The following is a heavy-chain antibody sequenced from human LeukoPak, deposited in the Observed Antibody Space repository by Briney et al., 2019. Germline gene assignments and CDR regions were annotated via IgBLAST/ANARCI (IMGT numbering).Heavy chain of an antibody. J-gene: IGHJ3*02. Sequence: SETLSLTCTVSGGSISSYYWSWIRQPPGEGLEWIGYISNSGSTNYNPSLRSRVTISVDTSKNQLSLKLSYVTAADTAVYHCVRLQPNTGEWAFDIWGQGTMVSVSS. D-gene: IGHD1-1*01. V-gene: IGHV4-59*01. CDR2: ISNSGST. CDR3: VRLQPNTGEWAFDI. CDR1: GGSISSYY.